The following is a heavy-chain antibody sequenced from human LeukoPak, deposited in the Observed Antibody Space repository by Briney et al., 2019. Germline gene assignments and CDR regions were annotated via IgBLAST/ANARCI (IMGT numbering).Heavy chain of an antibody. J-gene: IGHJ4*02. D-gene: IGHD3-9*01. Sequence: GESLKISCKSGNSFTNYWIGWVRQMPGKGLEWMGITYPRDSDTRYSPSFEGQVTISADKSISTAYLQWSSLKASDTAMYYCATTPSLLTDYYFESWGQGTLVTVSS. CDR3: ATTPSLLTDYYFES. CDR2: TYPRDSDT. CDR1: NSFTNYW. V-gene: IGHV5-51*01.